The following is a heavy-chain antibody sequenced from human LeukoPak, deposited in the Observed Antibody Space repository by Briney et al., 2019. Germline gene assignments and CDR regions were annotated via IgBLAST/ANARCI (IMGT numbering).Heavy chain of an antibody. J-gene: IGHJ4*02. V-gene: IGHV3-30-3*01. Sequence: QPGGSLSLSCAASGFSFSAYAMHWVRQAPGKGLEWVAVISYDGTDKYYADSVKGRFTISRDNSKNTLYLQMNSLRPEDTAVYYCARDFLMASDYWGQGTLVTVSS. CDR2: ISYDGTDK. D-gene: IGHD3-10*01. CDR1: GFSFSAYA. CDR3: ARDFLMASDY.